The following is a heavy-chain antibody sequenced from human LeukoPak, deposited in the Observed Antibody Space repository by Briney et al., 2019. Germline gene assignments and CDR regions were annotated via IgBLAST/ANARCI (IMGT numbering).Heavy chain of an antibody. CDR3: ARGEGVARFLEWLFPLITPKDYYYYMDV. Sequence: SETLSLTCTVSGGSISSSSYYWGWIRQPPGKGLEWIGSIYYSGSTYYNPSLKSRVTISVDTSKNQFSLKLSSVTAADTAVYYCARGEGVARFLEWLFPLITPKDYYYYMDVWGKGTTVTVSS. V-gene: IGHV4-39*07. CDR1: GGSISSSSYY. J-gene: IGHJ6*03. CDR2: IYYSGST. D-gene: IGHD3-3*01.